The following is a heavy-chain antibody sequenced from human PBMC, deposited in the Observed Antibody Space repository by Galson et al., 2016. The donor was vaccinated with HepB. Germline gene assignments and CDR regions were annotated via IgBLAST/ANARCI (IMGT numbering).Heavy chain of an antibody. J-gene: IGHJ4*02. CDR1: GFAFLDYH. V-gene: IGHV3-11*04. D-gene: IGHD6-6*01. CDR3: ARPSSSSWAFDY. Sequence: SLRLSCAASGFAFLDYHMSWIRQAPGKGPQWVSYISGSGSVIYYEDSVRGRFTISRDNAKNSLYLQMNSLRAEDTAVYYCARPSSSSWAFDYWGQGTLVTVSS. CDR2: ISGSGSVI.